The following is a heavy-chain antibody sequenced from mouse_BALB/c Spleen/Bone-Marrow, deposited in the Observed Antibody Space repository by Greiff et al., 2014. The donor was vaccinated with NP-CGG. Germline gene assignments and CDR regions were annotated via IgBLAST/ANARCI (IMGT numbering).Heavy chain of an antibody. D-gene: IGHD4-1*01. J-gene: IGHJ2*01. V-gene: IGHV1S81*02. Sequence: QVQLQQSGAELVKPGTSVKLSCKASGYTFTTYYMYWVKQRPGQGLEWIGEINPNNGGTNFKEKFKSKATLTVDKSSSTAYMQLSSRTSEESAVDYGTRGRTWDFDYWGQGTTLTVAS. CDR3: TRGRTWDFDY. CDR1: GYTFTTYY. CDR2: INPNNGGT.